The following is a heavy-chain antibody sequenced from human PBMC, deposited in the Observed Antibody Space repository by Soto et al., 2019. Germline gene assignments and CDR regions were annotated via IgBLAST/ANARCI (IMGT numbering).Heavy chain of an antibody. Sequence: PVGSLRLSCAASGFTVSSNYMSWVRQAPGKGLEWVSVIYSGGSTYYADSVKGRFTISRDNSKYTLYLQMNSLRAEDTAVYYCARGSRFLECSPNGMDVWGQGTTVTVSS. CDR1: GFTVSSNY. V-gene: IGHV3-53*01. CDR3: ARGSRFLECSPNGMDV. D-gene: IGHD3-3*01. CDR2: IYSGGST. J-gene: IGHJ6*02.